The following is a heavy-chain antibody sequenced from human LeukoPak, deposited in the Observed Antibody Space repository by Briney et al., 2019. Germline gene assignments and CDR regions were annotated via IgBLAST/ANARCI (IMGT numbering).Heavy chain of an antibody. CDR1: GYTFTGYY. Sequence: ASVKVSCKASGYTFTGYYMHWVRQASGQGLEWMGRINPNSGGTNYAQKFQGRVTMTRDTSISTAYMELSRLRSDDTAVYYCAALGYCSGGSCYYWGQGTLVTVSS. D-gene: IGHD2-15*01. J-gene: IGHJ4*02. CDR3: AALGYCSGGSCYY. V-gene: IGHV1-2*06. CDR2: INPNSGGT.